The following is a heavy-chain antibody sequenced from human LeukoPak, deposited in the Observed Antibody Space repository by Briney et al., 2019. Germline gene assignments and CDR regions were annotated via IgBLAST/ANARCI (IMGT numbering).Heavy chain of an antibody. J-gene: IGHJ6*03. CDR1: GASISSYY. CDR3: ARGGDYYDSSGYLLRYYYYYMDV. D-gene: IGHD3-22*01. CDR2: LYYGGNT. V-gene: IGHV4-59*01. Sequence: PSETLSLTCTVSGASISSYYWSWIRQSPGKGLEWTGYLYYGGNTNYNPSLKSRVTISVDTSKNQFSLKLSSVTAADTAVYYCARGGDYYDSSGYLLRYYYYYMDVWGRGTTVTVSS.